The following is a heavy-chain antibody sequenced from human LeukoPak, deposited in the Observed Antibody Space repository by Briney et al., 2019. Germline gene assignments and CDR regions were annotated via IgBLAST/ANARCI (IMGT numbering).Heavy chain of an antibody. V-gene: IGHV3-48*01. CDR2: ISSDSSTI. Sequence: PGGSLRLSCAASGFTFSNAWMSWVRQAPGKGLERLSYISSDSSTIYDADSVKGRFTISRDNARNLLFLQMNSLRAEDTALYYCARDRGAVDYWGQGTLVTVSS. CDR3: ARDRGAVDY. J-gene: IGHJ4*02. D-gene: IGHD4/OR15-4a*01. CDR1: GFTFSNAW.